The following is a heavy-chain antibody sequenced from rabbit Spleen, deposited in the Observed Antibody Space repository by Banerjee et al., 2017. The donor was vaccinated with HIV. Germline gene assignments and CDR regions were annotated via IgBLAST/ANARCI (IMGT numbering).Heavy chain of an antibody. V-gene: IGHV1S45*01. J-gene: IGHJ6*01. CDR2: IDIGSSGFT. D-gene: IGHD1-1*01. CDR3: ARDSSTSFSSYGMDL. CDR1: GFSFSNKAV. Sequence: QEQLVESGGGLVKPEGSLKLSCTASGFSFSNKAVVCWVRQAPGKGLEWIACIDIGSSGFTYFASWAKGRFTISKTSSTTVTLQMTSLTAADTATYFCARDSSTSFSSYGMDLWGPGTLVTVS.